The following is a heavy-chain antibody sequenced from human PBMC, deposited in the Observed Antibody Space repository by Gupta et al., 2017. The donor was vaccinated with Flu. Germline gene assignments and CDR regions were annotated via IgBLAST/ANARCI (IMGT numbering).Heavy chain of an antibody. CDR3: ARGGIELWSNWFDP. V-gene: IGHV4-39*01. J-gene: IGHJ5*02. D-gene: IGHD5-18*01. Sequence: IRQPPGKGLEWIGSIYHSGSTYYNPSLRSRITISVDTSKNQFSLKLRSVTAADTTVYYCARGGIELWSNWFDPWGQGTLVTVSS. CDR2: IYHSGST.